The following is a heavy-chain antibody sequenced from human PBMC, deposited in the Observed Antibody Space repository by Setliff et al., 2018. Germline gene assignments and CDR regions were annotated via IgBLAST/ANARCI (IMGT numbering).Heavy chain of an antibody. CDR2: RYYSGHT. D-gene: IGHD4-17*01. J-gene: IGHJ5*02. V-gene: IGHV4-34*01. CDR1: GGSFSGSF. CDR3: AKHGEESKVTTYLAS. Sequence: SETLSLTCAVYGGSFSGSFWSWIRQPPGKGLEWIGSRYYSGHTYYNPSLKSRVAMSVDKARNQFSLNLRSVSAADTAIYYCAKHGEESKVTTYLASWGQGTPVTVSS.